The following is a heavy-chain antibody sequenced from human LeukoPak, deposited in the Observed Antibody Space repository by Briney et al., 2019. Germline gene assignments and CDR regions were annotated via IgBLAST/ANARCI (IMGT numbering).Heavy chain of an antibody. J-gene: IGHJ4*02. D-gene: IGHD4-11*01. V-gene: IGHV4-34*01. CDR3: AAIYSNYHDY. CDR1: GGSFSGYY. Sequence: PSETLSLTCAVYGGSFSGYYWSWIRQPPGEGLEWIGEINHSGSTNYNPSLKSRVTISVDTSKNQFSLKLSSVTAADTAVYYCAAIYSNYHDYWGQGTLVTVSS. CDR2: INHSGST.